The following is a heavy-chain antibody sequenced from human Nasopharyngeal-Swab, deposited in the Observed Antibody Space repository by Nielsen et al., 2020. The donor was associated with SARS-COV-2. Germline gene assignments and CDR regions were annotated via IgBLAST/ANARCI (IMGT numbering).Heavy chain of an antibody. CDR2: INHSGST. J-gene: IGHJ6*03. Sequence: WIRQPPGKGLEWIGEINHSGSTNYNPSLKSRVTISVDTSKNQFSLKLSSVTAADTAVYYCARGGITMVRGVIARAKPHYYYYMDVWGKGTTVTVSS. CDR3: ARGGITMVRGVIARAKPHYYYYMDV. V-gene: IGHV4-34*01. D-gene: IGHD3-10*01.